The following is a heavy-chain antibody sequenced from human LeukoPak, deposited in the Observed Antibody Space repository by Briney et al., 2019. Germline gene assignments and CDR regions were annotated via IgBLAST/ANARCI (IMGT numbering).Heavy chain of an antibody. Sequence: PGGSLRLSCAASGFTFSSYWMSWVRQAPGKGLEWVANIKQDGSEKYYVDSVKGRFTISRDNAKNSLYLQMNSLRAEDTAVYYCARDPKPYCSGGSCYHDYWGQGTLVTVSS. D-gene: IGHD2-15*01. V-gene: IGHV3-7*01. CDR3: ARDPKPYCSGGSCYHDY. J-gene: IGHJ4*02. CDR1: GFTFSSYW. CDR2: IKQDGSEK.